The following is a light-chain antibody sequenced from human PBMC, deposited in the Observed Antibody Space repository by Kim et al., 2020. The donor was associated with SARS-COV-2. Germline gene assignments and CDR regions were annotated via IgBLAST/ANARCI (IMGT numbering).Light chain of an antibody. CDR2: GAS. CDR1: QSVNNN. Sequence: VSPGERATLSCRASQSVNNNLAWYQQKPGQAPRLLIYGASTRATDIPARFSGSGSGTEFTLTISSLQSEDFAVYYCQHYKDGPPYTFGQGTKLEI. CDR3: QHYKDGPPYT. J-gene: IGKJ2*01. V-gene: IGKV3-15*01.